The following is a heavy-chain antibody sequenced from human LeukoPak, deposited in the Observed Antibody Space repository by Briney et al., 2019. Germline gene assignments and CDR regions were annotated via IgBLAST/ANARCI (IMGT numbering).Heavy chain of an antibody. CDR3: ARAPRWIAASGTSYYDY. CDR1: GFTFSIYA. J-gene: IGHJ4*02. Sequence: GGSLRLSCAASGFTFSIYAMHWVRQAPGKGLEWVTVMSYDGSNKYYADSVKGRFTISRDNSKNTLYLQMNSLRAEDTAVYYCARAPRWIAASGTSYYDYWGQGTLVTVSS. CDR2: MSYDGSNK. D-gene: IGHD6-13*01. V-gene: IGHV3-30-3*01.